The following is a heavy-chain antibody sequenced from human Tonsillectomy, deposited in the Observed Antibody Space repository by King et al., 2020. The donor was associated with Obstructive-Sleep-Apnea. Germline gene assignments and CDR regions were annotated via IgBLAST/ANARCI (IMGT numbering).Heavy chain of an antibody. V-gene: IGHV4-31*03. D-gene: IGHD3-10*01. CDR2: IYHSGST. CDR3: AREWSRFGGGSGRGYFAY. CDR1: GGSISSGDYY. Sequence: VQLQESGPGLVKSSQNLSLTCTVSGGSISSGDYYWSWIRQHPGKGLEWIGYIYHSGSTYYNPSLKSRVTISVDTSKNQFSLKLTSVTVADTAVYYCAREWSRFGGGSGRGYFAYWGQGTLVTVSS. J-gene: IGHJ4*02.